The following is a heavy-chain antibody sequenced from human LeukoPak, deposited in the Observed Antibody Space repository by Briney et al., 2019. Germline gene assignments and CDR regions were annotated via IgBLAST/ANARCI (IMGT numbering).Heavy chain of an antibody. D-gene: IGHD3-9*01. Sequence: SVKVSCKASGANFSSFALAWVRQAPGQGLEWMGRIIPNLGSVNYAQNFQGRVTITADKSTSTGFMELSSLRSEGTAVYYCARAVDDILAGYYWGDWFDPWGQGTLVTVSS. J-gene: IGHJ5*02. CDR2: IIPNLGSV. CDR3: ARAVDDILAGYYWGDWFDP. V-gene: IGHV1-69*04. CDR1: GANFSSFA.